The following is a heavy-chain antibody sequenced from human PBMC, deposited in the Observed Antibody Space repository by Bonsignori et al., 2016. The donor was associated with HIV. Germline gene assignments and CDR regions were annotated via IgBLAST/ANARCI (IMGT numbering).Heavy chain of an antibody. D-gene: IGHD3-10*01. CDR3: STVGFRGAPIRNPYYFYYINF. Sequence: VRQAPGKGLEWLGRIKSKSDGGATDYAAPVKGRFFISRDDSRNMVSLQMNSLKSEDTAVYYCSTVGFRGAPIRNPYYFYYINFWGKGTTVTVSS. CDR2: IKSKSDGGAT. V-gene: IGHV3-15*01. J-gene: IGHJ6*03.